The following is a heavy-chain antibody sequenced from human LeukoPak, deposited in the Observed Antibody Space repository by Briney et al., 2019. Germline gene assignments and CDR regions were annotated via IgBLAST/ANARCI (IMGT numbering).Heavy chain of an antibody. CDR2: ISGSGGST. J-gene: IGHJ6*03. Sequence: PGGSLRLSCAASGFTFSSYAMSWVRQAPGKGLEWVSAISGSGGSTYYADSVKGRFTISRDNSKNTLYLQMNSLRAEDTAVYYCAKSFSSGSYSPYYYYYMDVWGKGTTVTVSS. CDR3: AKSFSSGSYSPYYYYYMDV. V-gene: IGHV3-23*01. CDR1: GFTFSSYA. D-gene: IGHD1-26*01.